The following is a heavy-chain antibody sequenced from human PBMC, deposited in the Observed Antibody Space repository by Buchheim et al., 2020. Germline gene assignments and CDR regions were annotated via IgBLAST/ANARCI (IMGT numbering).Heavy chain of an antibody. J-gene: IGHJ4*02. D-gene: IGHD6-6*01. Sequence: QVQLQESGPGLVKPSGTLSHPCAVSGGSISSSIWWGWVRQPPGKGLEWIGGIDLSGRTNYNPSLKSRVTIAGEQSKTQFLLKLSSVTAADTAVYYCARQSSSAYYFDYWGQGTL. CDR3: ARQSSSAYYFDY. V-gene: IGHV4-4*02. CDR2: IDLSGRT. CDR1: GGSISSSIW.